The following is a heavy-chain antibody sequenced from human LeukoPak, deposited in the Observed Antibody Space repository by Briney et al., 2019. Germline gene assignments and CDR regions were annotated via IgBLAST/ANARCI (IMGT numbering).Heavy chain of an antibody. CDR1: GFTFSNYA. J-gene: IGHJ6*03. CDR2: ITGSGGTT. V-gene: IGHV3-23*01. Sequence: PGGSLRLSCAASGFTFSNYAMSWVRQAPGKGLEWVSGITGSGGTTYYADSVKGRFTISRDNSKNTLYLQMNSLRAEDTAVYYCAKDLGPYYYYYMDVWGKGTTVTISS. CDR3: AKDLGPYYYYYMDV.